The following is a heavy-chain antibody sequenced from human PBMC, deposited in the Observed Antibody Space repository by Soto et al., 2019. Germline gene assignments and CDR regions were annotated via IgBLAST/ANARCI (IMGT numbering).Heavy chain of an antibody. D-gene: IGHD2-21*02. Sequence: SETLSLTCAVYGESFSGYYWSWIRQPPGKGLEWIGEINHSGNTNYNPSLKSRVTTSVDTSKNQFSLKLTSVTAADTAVYYCARAIGDSNYFDYWGQGTLVTVSS. CDR3: ARAIGDSNYFDY. J-gene: IGHJ4*02. V-gene: IGHV4-34*01. CDR1: GESFSGYY. CDR2: INHSGNT.